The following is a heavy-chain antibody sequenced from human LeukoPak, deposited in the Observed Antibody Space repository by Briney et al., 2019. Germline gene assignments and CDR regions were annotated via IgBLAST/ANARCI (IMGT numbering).Heavy chain of an antibody. Sequence: RAGGSLRLSCAASGFRFDDYGMSWVRHVPGKGLEGVSGTNWDGASTGYADSVKGRFTISRHNVKNFLYLQMNSLRGEDTALYFCGRVNCSTTSCYDYYDYYMDVWGKGTTVTVSS. J-gene: IGHJ6*03. CDR1: GFRFDDYG. V-gene: IGHV3-20*04. CDR3: GRVNCSTTSCYDYYDYYMDV. CDR2: TNWDGAST. D-gene: IGHD2-2*01.